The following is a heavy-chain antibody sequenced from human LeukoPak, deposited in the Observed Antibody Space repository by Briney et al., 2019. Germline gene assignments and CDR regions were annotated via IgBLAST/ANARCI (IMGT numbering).Heavy chain of an antibody. CDR1: GGSTSGSY. D-gene: IGHD1-7*01. CDR3: ASGITGTTSWSYYYMDV. CDR2: IHYTGST. V-gene: IGHV4-59*01. J-gene: IGHJ6*03. Sequence: SETLSLTCSVSGGSTSGSYWSWIRQPPGKGLQWIGYIHYTGSTNYNPSLKSRVTISVDTSKNQFSLKLSSVTAADTAVYYCASGITGTTSWSYYYMDVWGRGTTVTVSS.